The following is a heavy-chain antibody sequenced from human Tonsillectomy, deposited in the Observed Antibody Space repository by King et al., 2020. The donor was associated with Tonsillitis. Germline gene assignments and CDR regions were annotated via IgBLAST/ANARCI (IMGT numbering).Heavy chain of an antibody. CDR2: INTYTGKT. Sequence: QLVQSGAEVKMPGASVKVSCKASGYTFINYCLSWVRQAPGQGLEWMGWINTYTGKTEYRQDLQGRVTLTRDTSTNTAYMELRSLRYDDTAVYYCARERSKTLDSWGQGTLVTVSS. V-gene: IGHV1-18*01. CDR1: GYTFINYC. CDR3: ARERSKTLDS. J-gene: IGHJ5*01.